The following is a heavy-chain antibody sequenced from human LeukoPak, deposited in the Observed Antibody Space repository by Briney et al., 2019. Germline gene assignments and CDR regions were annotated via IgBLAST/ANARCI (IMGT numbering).Heavy chain of an antibody. CDR1: GFTFSSFA. CDR3: ATRVPAAGKWYYFDY. V-gene: IGHV3-23*01. Sequence: PGGSLRLSCAASGFTFSSFAMSWVRQAPGKGLEWVSVISDSGGYTYYADSVRGRFTISRDNSKNTLYLQVNSLRAEDTAVYYCATRVPAAGKWYYFDYWGQGTLVTVSS. D-gene: IGHD6-13*01. CDR2: ISDSGGYT. J-gene: IGHJ4*02.